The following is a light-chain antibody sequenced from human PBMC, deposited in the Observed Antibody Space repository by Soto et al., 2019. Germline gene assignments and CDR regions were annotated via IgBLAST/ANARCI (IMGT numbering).Light chain of an antibody. Sequence: EIVLTQSPGFLSLSPGERATLSCRASQSVDSSFFAWYQQKPGQAPRLLIYGESKRATGIPDRFSGSGSGKDFTLTISRLEAEDFAVYYCQQYVSSVTFGQGTKVEIK. CDR1: QSVDSSF. CDR2: GES. J-gene: IGKJ1*01. CDR3: QQYVSSVT. V-gene: IGKV3-20*01.